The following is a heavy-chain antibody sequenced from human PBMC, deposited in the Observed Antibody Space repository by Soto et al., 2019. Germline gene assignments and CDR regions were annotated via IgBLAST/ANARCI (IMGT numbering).Heavy chain of an antibody. CDR2: IYYTGST. CDR3: ARRGHGQSGYYHYFDY. V-gene: IGHV4-31*03. CDR1: GGSMNSGGYY. Sequence: PSETLSLTCTVSGGSMNSGGYYWSWIRQHPGEGLEWIGHIYYTGSTYSNPSLESRVTMSVDTSKNQFSLGLSSVTVADTAVYYCARRGHGQSGYYHYFDYWGQGILVTVSS. J-gene: IGHJ4*02. D-gene: IGHD3-3*01.